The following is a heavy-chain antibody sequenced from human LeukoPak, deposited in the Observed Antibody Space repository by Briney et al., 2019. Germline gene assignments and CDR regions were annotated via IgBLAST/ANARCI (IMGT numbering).Heavy chain of an antibody. J-gene: IGHJ2*01. CDR1: GFSFSTYG. Sequence: AGGSLTLSCEASGFSFSTYGMHWVRQAPGKGLEWVALIWFDGSNKHYAGSVKGRFTISRDNSKNTMYLQMDSLRAEDTAVYYCARVVSYYGSSYRLLDLWGRGTLVTVSS. CDR2: IWFDGSNK. V-gene: IGHV3-33*01. D-gene: IGHD3-10*01. CDR3: ARVVSYYGSSYRLLDL.